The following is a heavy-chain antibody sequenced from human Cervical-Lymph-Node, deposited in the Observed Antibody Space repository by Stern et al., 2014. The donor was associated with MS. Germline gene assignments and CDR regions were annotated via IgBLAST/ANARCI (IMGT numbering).Heavy chain of an antibody. CDR3: ARGSGWEERFDY. CDR2: IHYTGST. J-gene: IGHJ4*02. CDR1: GGSISGYY. V-gene: IGHV4-59*01. Sequence: QVKLQESGPGLVKPSETLSLTGIVSGGSISGYYWTWLRQPPGKGLEWIAYIHYTGSTNFNPSLKSRVTISVDTSKNQFSLRLSSVTAADTAVYYCARGSGWEERFDYWGQGTLVTVSS. D-gene: IGHD6-19*01.